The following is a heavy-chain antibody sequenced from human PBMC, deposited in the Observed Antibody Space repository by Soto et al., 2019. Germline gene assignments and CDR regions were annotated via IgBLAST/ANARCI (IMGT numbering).Heavy chain of an antibody. V-gene: IGHV1-3*01. D-gene: IGHD3-16*01. CDR1: GYTFTSYA. CDR2: INAGNGNT. Sequence: QVQLVQSGAEVKKPGASVKVSCKASGYTFTSYAMHWVRQAPGQRLEWMGWINAGNGNTKHSQKFQGRVTITRDTSASTAYMELSSLRSEDTAVYYCARGGSLYWYFDLWGRGTLVTVSS. J-gene: IGHJ2*01. CDR3: ARGGSLYWYFDL.